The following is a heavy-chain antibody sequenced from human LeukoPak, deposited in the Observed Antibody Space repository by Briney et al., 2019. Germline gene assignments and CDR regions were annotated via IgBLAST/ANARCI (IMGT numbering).Heavy chain of an antibody. Sequence: PGGSLRLSCAASGFSFSNYWFHWVRQAPGKGLVWVSRIASDGSSTTYADSVKGRFSISRDNAKNTLYLQMNSLRVEDTAVYYCARDVRTRFFSYGMDVWGQGTTVTVSS. J-gene: IGHJ6*02. D-gene: IGHD3-3*01. V-gene: IGHV3-74*01. CDR2: IASDGSST. CDR3: ARDVRTRFFSYGMDV. CDR1: GFSFSNYW.